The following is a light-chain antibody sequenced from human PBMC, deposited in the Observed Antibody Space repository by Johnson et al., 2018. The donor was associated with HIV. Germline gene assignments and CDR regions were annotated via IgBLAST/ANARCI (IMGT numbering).Light chain of an antibody. Sequence: QSVLTQPPSVSAAPGQKVTISCSGSSSNIGNNYVSWYQQLPGTAPKLLIYENNKRPSGIPDRFSGSKSGTSATLGITGLQTGDEADYYCGTWANSLGAGGVFGTGTKVTAL. J-gene: IGLJ1*01. CDR1: SSNIGNNY. CDR3: GTWANSLGAGGV. V-gene: IGLV1-51*02. CDR2: ENN.